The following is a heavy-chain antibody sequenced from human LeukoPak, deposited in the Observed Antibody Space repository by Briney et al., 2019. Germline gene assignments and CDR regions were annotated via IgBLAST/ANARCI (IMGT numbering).Heavy chain of an antibody. CDR3: ARAKRRGTTVVTPTLCFDY. J-gene: IGHJ4*02. V-gene: IGHV1-69*04. D-gene: IGHD4-23*01. CDR1: GGTFSSYA. Sequence: SVKVSCKASGGTFSSYAISWVRQAPGQGLEWMGRIIPILGIANYAQKFQGRVTITADKSTSTAYMELSSLRSEDTAVYYCARAKRRGTTVVTPTLCFDYWGQGTLVTVSS. CDR2: IIPILGIA.